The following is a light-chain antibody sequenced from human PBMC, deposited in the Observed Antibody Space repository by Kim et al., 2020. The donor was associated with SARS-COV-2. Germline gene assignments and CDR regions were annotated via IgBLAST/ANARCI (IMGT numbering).Light chain of an antibody. CDR2: GKN. CDR3: NSRDSSGNHWV. CDR1: SRRSYY. J-gene: IGLJ3*02. Sequence: LGQTVRLTCQAYSRRSYYASWYQQKPGQAPVLVIYGKNNRPSGIPDRFSGSSSGNTASLTITGAQAEDEADYYCNSRDSSGNHWVFGGGTQLTVL. V-gene: IGLV3-19*01.